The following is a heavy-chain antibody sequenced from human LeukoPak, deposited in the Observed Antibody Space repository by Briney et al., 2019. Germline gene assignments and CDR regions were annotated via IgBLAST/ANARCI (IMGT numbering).Heavy chain of an antibody. CDR2: IYYSGST. CDR1: GGSFSSGSYY. Sequence: SETLSLTCNVSGGSFSSGSYYWSWIRQPPGKGLEWIGYIYYSGSTNYNPSLKSRVTISVDTSKNQFSLKLSSVTAADTAVYYCARWLQHEDYFDYWGQGTLVTVSS. CDR3: ARWLQHEDYFDY. D-gene: IGHD5-18*01. J-gene: IGHJ4*02. V-gene: IGHV4-61*01.